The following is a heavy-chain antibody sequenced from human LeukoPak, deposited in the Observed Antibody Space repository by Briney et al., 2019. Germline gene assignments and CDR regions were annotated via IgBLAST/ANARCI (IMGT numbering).Heavy chain of an antibody. CDR3: AKYRRTTYQLQHIGDYYYYMDV. CDR1: GFTFSSYG. D-gene: IGHD2-2*01. Sequence: SGGSLRLSCAASGFTFSSYGMHWVRQAPGKGLEWVAVISYDGSNKYYADSVKGRFTISRDNSKNTLYLQMNSLRAEDTTVYYCAKYRRTTYQLQHIGDYYYYMDVWGKGTTVTVSS. J-gene: IGHJ6*03. CDR2: ISYDGSNK. V-gene: IGHV3-30*18.